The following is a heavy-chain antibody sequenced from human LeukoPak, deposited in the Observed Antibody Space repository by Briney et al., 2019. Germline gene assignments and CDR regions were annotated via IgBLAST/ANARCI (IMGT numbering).Heavy chain of an antibody. Sequence: PGGSLRLSCAASGLSISDNYMSWVRQAPGKGLEWVSIIHSGGNIYYADSVKGRFTISRDNSKNTLYLQMNSLRAEDTAVYYCARGTYCSGGSCYPGVWFDPWGQGTLVTVSS. V-gene: IGHV3-53*01. D-gene: IGHD2-15*01. CDR3: ARGTYCSGGSCYPGVWFDP. CDR1: GLSISDNY. J-gene: IGHJ5*02. CDR2: IHSGGNI.